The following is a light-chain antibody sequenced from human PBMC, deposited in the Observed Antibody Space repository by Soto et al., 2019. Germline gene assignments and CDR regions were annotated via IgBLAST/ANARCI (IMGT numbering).Light chain of an antibody. CDR1: SSDVGAYNY. J-gene: IGLJ3*02. V-gene: IGLV2-8*01. CDR3: SSYADSNIWV. CDR2: EVS. Sequence: QSALTQPPSASGSPGQSVTISCTGTSSDVGAYNYVSWYQQYPGKAPKLMIYEVSKRPSGVPDRFSGSKSGKTASLTVSGLQAEDEADYYCSSYADSNIWVFGGGTKLTVL.